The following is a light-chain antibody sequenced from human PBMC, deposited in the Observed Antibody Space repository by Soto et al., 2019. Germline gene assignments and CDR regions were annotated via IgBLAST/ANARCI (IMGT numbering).Light chain of an antibody. CDR1: QGIAAS. J-gene: IGKJ4*01. V-gene: IGKV1-9*01. CDR3: QQTRTYPRT. Sequence: DIQLTQSPSFLSASVGDRVTITCRASQGIAASLAWYQQKPGNPPRLLIYADSTLQSGVPSRFSGSGSGTRGTLTISSLEPEDFATDYCQQTRTYPRTFGGGTKVAMK. CDR2: ADS.